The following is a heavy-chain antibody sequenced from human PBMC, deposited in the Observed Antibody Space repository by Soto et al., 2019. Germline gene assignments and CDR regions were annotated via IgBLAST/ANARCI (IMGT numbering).Heavy chain of an antibody. CDR3: ARDHGKGYYYYYGMDV. CDR1: GFTFSSYS. Sequence: EVQLVESGGGLVKPGGSLRLSCAASGFTFSSYSMNWVRQAPGKGLEWVSSISSSSSYIYYADSVKGRFTISRDNANNSLYLQMNSLRAEDTAVYYCARDHGKGYYYYYGMDVWGQGTTVTVSS. V-gene: IGHV3-21*01. J-gene: IGHJ6*02. D-gene: IGHD2-15*01. CDR2: ISSSSSYI.